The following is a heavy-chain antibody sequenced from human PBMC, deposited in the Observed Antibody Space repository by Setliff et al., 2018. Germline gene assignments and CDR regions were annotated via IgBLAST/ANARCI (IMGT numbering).Heavy chain of an antibody. V-gene: IGHV4-39*01. J-gene: IGHJ4*02. CDR1: GGSISSSSYY. CDR3: AKSSGDGSGWGVVFFDY. D-gene: IGHD6-19*01. CDR2: IYYSGST. Sequence: PSETLSLTCTVSGGSISSSSYYWGWIRQPPGKGLEWIGSIYYSGSTYYNPSLKSRVTISVDTSKNQFSLKLSSVTAADTAVYYCAKSSGDGSGWGVVFFDYWGQGALVTVSS.